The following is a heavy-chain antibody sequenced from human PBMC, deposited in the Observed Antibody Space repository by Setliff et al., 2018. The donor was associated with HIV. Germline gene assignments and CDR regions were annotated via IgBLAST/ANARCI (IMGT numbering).Heavy chain of an antibody. J-gene: IGHJ6*03. CDR1: GGSFSDNY. CDR2: INHSGRT. Sequence: SETLSLTCAVYGGSFSDNYWSWIRQSPEKGLEWIGEINHSGRTKYSPSLRSRVSISVDTSKTQFSLKLSSVTAADTAVYYCTRVSSTSWYSIFRNNYYHMDVWGKGTTVTVSS. D-gene: IGHD6-13*01. CDR3: TRVSSTSWYSIFRNNYYHMDV. V-gene: IGHV4-34*01.